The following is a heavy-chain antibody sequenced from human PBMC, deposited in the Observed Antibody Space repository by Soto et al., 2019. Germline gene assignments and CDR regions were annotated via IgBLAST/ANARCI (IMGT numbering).Heavy chain of an antibody. CDR2: IYYSGIT. CDR1: VVSIISYY. D-gene: IGHD3-16*01. V-gene: IGHV4-59*01. Sequence: PSETLSLTCTLSVVSIISYYCSWIRQPPVKGLEWIGYIYYSGITNYNPSLKSRVTISVDTSKNQFSLTLSSVTAADTAVYYCARVSNTSELRGGVSEYWGQGTVVNVSS. CDR3: ARVSNTSELRGGVSEY. J-gene: IGHJ4*02.